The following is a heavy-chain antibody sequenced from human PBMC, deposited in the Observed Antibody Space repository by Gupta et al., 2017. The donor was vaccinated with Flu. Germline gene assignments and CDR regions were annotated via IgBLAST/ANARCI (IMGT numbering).Heavy chain of an antibody. J-gene: IGHJ5*02. CDR2: ISGTGATK. Sequence: EVQLLESGGSLAQPGGSLRLSCATSGFTFSNYAMSWVRQAPGKGLEWISAISGTGATKYYVDSVRGRFTISRDNSRNTLYLQMNGLRAEDTAVYYCAKDPDFDDLLTGFWFDPWGHGTLVNVSS. D-gene: IGHD3-9*01. CDR3: AKDPDFDDLLTGFWFDP. CDR1: GFTFSNYA. V-gene: IGHV3-23*01.